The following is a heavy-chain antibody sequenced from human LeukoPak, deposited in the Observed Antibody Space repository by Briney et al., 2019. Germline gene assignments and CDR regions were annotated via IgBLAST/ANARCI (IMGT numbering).Heavy chain of an antibody. V-gene: IGHV3-23*01. CDR3: AKGGNCNDRNLDY. CDR2: IKGSGTTT. CDR1: RLPFSSFA. J-gene: IGHJ4*02. Sequence: PSGGSLMHSCGASRLPFSSFAMSWARQAPGKGLECVSSIKGSGTTTYYADSVKGRFTISRDNSKNTLYLQMNSLRAEDTAVYHCAKGGNCNDRNLDYWGQGTLVTVSS. D-gene: IGHD2-2*03.